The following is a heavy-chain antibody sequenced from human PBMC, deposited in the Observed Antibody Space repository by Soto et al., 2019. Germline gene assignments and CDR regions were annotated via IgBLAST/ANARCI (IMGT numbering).Heavy chain of an antibody. CDR3: VKDLRLYITGPTSRNDY. J-gene: IGHJ4*02. CDR1: GFTFSSYA. Sequence: GSLRLSCSASGFTFSSYAMHWVRQAPGKGLEYVSAISSNGGSTYYADSVKGRFTISRDNSKNTLYLQMSSLRAEDTAVYYCVKDLRLYITGPTSRNDYWGQGTLVTVSS. D-gene: IGHD1-20*01. CDR2: ISSNGGST. V-gene: IGHV3-64D*06.